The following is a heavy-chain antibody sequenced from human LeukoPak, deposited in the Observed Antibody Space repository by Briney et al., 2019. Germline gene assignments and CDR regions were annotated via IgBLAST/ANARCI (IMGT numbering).Heavy chain of an antibody. Sequence: GGTLRLSCAASGFTFSSYGMSWVRQAPGKGLEWVSAISGSGVGTHYAGSVKGRFTISRDNSKNTLYVQMHSLRAEDTAVYYCAKGGIAVAGTSYYYYMDVWGKGTTVTISS. D-gene: IGHD6-19*01. J-gene: IGHJ6*03. CDR3: AKGGIAVAGTSYYYYMDV. CDR1: GFTFSSYG. CDR2: ISGSGVGT. V-gene: IGHV3-23*01.